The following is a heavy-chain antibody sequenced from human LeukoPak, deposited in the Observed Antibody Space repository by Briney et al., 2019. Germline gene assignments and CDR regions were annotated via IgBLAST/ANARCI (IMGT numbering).Heavy chain of an antibody. V-gene: IGHV5-51*01. CDR2: IYPGDSDT. CDR1: GYIFSSYW. D-gene: IGHD6-6*01. Sequence: GESLKISCKGSGYIFSSYWIGWVRQLPGKGLEWMGIIYPGDSDTRYSPSFQGQVTISADKSISTAYLQWSSLKASDTAMYYCAMSVSSSSRGAFDYWGQGTLVTVSS. J-gene: IGHJ4*02. CDR3: AMSVSSSSRGAFDY.